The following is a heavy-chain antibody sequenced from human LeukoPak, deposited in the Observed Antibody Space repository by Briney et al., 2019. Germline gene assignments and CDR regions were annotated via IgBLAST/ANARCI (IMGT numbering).Heavy chain of an antibody. V-gene: IGHV1-8*01. CDR2: MNTNSGNT. CDR3: ARARIAARKVASLGY. J-gene: IGHJ4*02. Sequence: ASVKVSCKSSGYTFTSYDINGVRQATGQGVEWMGWMNTNSGNTGYAQKFQGRVTMTRNTSISTAYMELSSLRSEDTAVYYCARARIAARKVASLGYWGQGTLVTVSS. D-gene: IGHD6-6*01. CDR1: GYTFTSYD.